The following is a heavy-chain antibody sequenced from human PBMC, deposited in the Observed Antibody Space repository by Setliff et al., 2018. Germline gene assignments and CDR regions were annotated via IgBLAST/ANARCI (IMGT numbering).Heavy chain of an antibody. J-gene: IGHJ5*02. CDR3: ARDRDAGTPGRSWFDP. D-gene: IGHD6-13*01. Sequence: PGGSLRLSCAASGFTFSDYYMSWIRQAPGKGLEWVSYISSSGSTIYYADSVKGRFTISRDNAKNSLYLQMNSLRAEDTAVYYCARDRDAGTPGRSWFDPWGQGTLVTVSS. CDR2: ISSSGSTI. CDR1: GFTFSDYY. V-gene: IGHV3-11*04.